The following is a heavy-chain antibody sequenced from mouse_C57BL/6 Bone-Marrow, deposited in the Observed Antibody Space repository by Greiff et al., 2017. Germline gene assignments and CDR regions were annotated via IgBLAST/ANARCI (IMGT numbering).Heavy chain of an antibody. V-gene: IGHV5-16*01. D-gene: IGHD4-1*01. Sequence: DVMLVESEGGLVQPGSSMKLSCTASGFTFSDYYMAWVRQVPEKGLEWVANINYDGSSTYYLDSLKSRFIISRDNAKNILYLQMSSLKSEDTATYYCARDRELTGTGYFDVWGTGTTVTVSS. J-gene: IGHJ1*03. CDR1: GFTFSDYY. CDR2: INYDGSST. CDR3: ARDRELTGTGYFDV.